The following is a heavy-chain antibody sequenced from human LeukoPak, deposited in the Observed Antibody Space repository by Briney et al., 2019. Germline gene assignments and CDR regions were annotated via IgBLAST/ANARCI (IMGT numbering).Heavy chain of an antibody. V-gene: IGHV4-59*01. CDR3: ARDGGGIAADY. CDR2: IYYSGST. J-gene: IGHJ4*02. CDR1: GGSISSYY. D-gene: IGHD6-13*01. Sequence: PSETLSLTCTVSGGSISSYYWSWIRQPPGKGLEWIGYIYYSGSTNYNPSLKSRVTISVDTSKNQFSLKLSSVTAADTAVYYCARDGGGIAADYWGQGTLVTVSS.